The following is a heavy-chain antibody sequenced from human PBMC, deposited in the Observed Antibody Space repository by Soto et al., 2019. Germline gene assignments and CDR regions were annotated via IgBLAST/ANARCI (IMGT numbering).Heavy chain of an antibody. D-gene: IGHD2-15*01. CDR1: GYTFTSYG. Sequence: ASVKVSCKASGYTFTSYGISWVRQAPGQGLEWMGWISAYNGNTNYAQKLQGRVTMTTDTSTSTAYMELRSLRSDDTAVYYCARGPGVELLGDWFDPWGQGTLVTVSS. J-gene: IGHJ5*02. CDR2: ISAYNGNT. V-gene: IGHV1-18*01. CDR3: ARGPGVELLGDWFDP.